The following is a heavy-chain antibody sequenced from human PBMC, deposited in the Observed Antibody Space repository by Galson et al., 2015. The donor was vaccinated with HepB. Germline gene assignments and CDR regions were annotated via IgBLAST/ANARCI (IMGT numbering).Heavy chain of an antibody. D-gene: IGHD3-3*01. V-gene: IGHV4-31*03. CDR3: ATLLEWPGGFDS. J-gene: IGHJ4*02. Sequence: TLSLTCTVSGGSIISDTYYWSWIRQHPGKGLEWIGYIFYSGSTYYNPSLKSRLAISVDTSKNQFSLKLNSVTAADTAVYYCATLLEWPGGFDSWGQGTLVTVSS. CDR1: GGSIISDTYY. CDR2: IFYSGST.